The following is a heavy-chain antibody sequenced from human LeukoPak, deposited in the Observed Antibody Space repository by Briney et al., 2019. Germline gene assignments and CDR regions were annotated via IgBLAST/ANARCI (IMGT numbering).Heavy chain of an antibody. J-gene: IGHJ4*02. D-gene: IGHD2-15*01. CDR1: GGSFSGYY. Sequence: SESLSLTCAVYGGSFSGYYWSWIRKPPGKGLEWIGEINHSGSTNYNPSLKSRVTISVDTSKNQFSLKLSSVTAADTAVYYCARGFHYCSGGSCLLRPFDYRGQGTLVTVSS. V-gene: IGHV4-34*01. CDR2: INHSGST. CDR3: ARGFHYCSGGSCLLRPFDY.